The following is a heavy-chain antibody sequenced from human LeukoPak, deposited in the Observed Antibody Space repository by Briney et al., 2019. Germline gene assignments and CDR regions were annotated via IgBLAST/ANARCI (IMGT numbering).Heavy chain of an antibody. Sequence: SETLSLTCTVSGDSVSIYYWSWIRQPAGKGLEWIGRIYTSGSTNYNPSLKSRVTMSVDTSKNQFSLKLSSVTAADTAVYHCARMVAGTDDYFDYWGQGTLVTVSS. CDR1: GDSVSIYY. D-gene: IGHD6-19*01. V-gene: IGHV4-4*07. CDR3: ARMVAGTDDYFDY. CDR2: IYTSGST. J-gene: IGHJ4*02.